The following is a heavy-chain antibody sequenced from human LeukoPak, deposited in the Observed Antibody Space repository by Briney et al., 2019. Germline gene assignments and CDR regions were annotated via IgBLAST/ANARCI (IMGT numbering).Heavy chain of an antibody. D-gene: IGHD3-10*01. CDR1: AFTFSSYA. J-gene: IGHJ4*02. CDR3: AKDIRDGSGTYGYFDY. Sequence: GGSLRLSCATSAFTFSSYAMSWVRQAPGKGLEWVSGFSGSGGRTYYADAAKGRFTISRDNSKNTLYLQINSLRVEDTAIYYCAKDIRDGSGTYGYFDYWGQGTLVTVSS. V-gene: IGHV3-23*01. CDR2: FSGSGGRT.